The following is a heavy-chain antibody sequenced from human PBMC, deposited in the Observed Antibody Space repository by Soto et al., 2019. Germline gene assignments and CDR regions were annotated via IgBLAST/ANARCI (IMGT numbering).Heavy chain of an antibody. CDR1: GFTFSSYG. Sequence: GGSLRLSCAASGFTFSSYGMHWVRQAPGKGLEWVAVIWYDGSNKYYADSVKGRFTISRDNSKNTLYLQMNSLRAEDTAVYHCAKTGYFDSGTRAFDFWGQGTKVTVSS. CDR3: AKTGYFDSGTRAFDF. D-gene: IGHD3-10*01. V-gene: IGHV3-33*06. J-gene: IGHJ3*01. CDR2: IWYDGSNK.